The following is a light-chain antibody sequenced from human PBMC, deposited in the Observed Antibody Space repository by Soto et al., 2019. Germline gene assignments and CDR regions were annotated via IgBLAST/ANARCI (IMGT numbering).Light chain of an antibody. CDR1: SSNIGAGYD. CDR2: GNS. V-gene: IGLV1-40*01. J-gene: IGLJ1*01. Sequence: QSVLTXPPSVSGAPGQRVTISCTGSSSNIGAGYDVHWYQQLPGTAPKLLIYGNSNRPSGVPDRFSGSKSGTSASLAITGLQAEDEADYYCQSSDSSLNVFGTGTKV. CDR3: QSSDSSLNV.